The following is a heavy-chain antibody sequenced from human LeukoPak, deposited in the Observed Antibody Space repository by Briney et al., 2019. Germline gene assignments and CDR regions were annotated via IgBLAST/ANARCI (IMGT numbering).Heavy chain of an antibody. CDR1: GFTFSNYA. CDR3: AKYDLSRSWTRTGFEY. Sequence: GGSLRLSCAASGFTFSNYAMSWVRQAPGKGLEKISSISGSGDSTFHADSVKGRFTISRDNSKNTLYLHMNNLRVEDTAVYYCAKYDLSRSWTRTGFEYWGQGTLVTVSS. CDR2: ISGSGDST. V-gene: IGHV3-23*01. D-gene: IGHD3-9*01. J-gene: IGHJ4*02.